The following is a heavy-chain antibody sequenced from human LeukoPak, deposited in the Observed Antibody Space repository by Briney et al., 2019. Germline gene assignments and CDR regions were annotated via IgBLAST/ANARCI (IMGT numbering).Heavy chain of an antibody. CDR3: ATSSRWPPLGY. Sequence: GGSLRLSCAASGLTVSSNYMSWVRQAPGKGLEWVSAIYSGGTTYSADSVKGRFTISRDNSKNTLYLQMNSLRAEDTAVYYCATSSRWPPLGYWGQGTLVTVSS. CDR2: IYSGGTT. D-gene: IGHD6-13*01. CDR1: GLTVSSNY. J-gene: IGHJ4*02. V-gene: IGHV3-66*01.